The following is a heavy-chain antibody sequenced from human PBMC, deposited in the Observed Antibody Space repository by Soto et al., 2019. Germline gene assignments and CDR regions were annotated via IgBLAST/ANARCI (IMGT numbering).Heavy chain of an antibody. CDR3: ARLMNWNSHHYYYYGMDV. Sequence: SVKVSCKASGGTFSSYAISWVRQAPGQGLEWMGGIIPIFGTANYAQKFQGRVTITADESTSTAYMELSSLRSEDTAVYYCARLMNWNSHHYYYYGMDVWGEGTTVTVSS. J-gene: IGHJ6*04. D-gene: IGHD1-7*01. CDR2: IIPIFGTA. CDR1: GGTFSSYA. V-gene: IGHV1-69*13.